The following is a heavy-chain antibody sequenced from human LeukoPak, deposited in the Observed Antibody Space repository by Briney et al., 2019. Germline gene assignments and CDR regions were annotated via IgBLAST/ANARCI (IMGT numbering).Heavy chain of an antibody. J-gene: IGHJ4*02. D-gene: IGHD3-10*01. Sequence: GGSLRLSCAASGFTFRSYSMNWVRQAPGKGLEWVSYISSTSNTMYYADSVKGRFTISRDNAKTSLYLQMNSLTPEDTAVYYCARISVIRGLSSFDSWGQGTLVTVSS. CDR3: ARISVIRGLSSFDS. CDR1: GFTFRSYS. V-gene: IGHV3-48*04. CDR2: ISSTSNTM.